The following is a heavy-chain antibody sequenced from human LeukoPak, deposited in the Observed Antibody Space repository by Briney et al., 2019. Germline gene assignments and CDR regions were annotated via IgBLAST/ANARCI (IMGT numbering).Heavy chain of an antibody. CDR2: ISAYNGNT. V-gene: IGHV1-18*01. CDR1: GYTFTSYG. D-gene: IGHD5-12*01. CDR3: ARGISRDIVATKAADYYMDV. J-gene: IGHJ6*03. Sequence: ASVKVSCKASGYTFTSYGISWVRQAPGQGLEWMGWISAYNGNTNYAQKLQVRVTMTTDTSTSTAYMELRSLRSDDTAVYYCARGISRDIVATKAADYYMDVWGKGTTVTVSS.